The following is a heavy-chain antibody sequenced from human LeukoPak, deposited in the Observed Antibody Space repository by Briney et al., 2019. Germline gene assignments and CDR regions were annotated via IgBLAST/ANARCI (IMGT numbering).Heavy chain of an antibody. D-gene: IGHD6-19*01. Sequence: GGSLRLSCAASGFTFNNYAMSWVRQAPGKGLEWVSTISGRGASTYYADSVKGRFTISRDNSNNALYLQMNSLRAEDAAVYSCAKDGWYYFDYWGQGVLVTVSS. CDR2: ISGRGAST. J-gene: IGHJ4*02. CDR1: GFTFNNYA. CDR3: AKDGWYYFDY. V-gene: IGHV3-23*01.